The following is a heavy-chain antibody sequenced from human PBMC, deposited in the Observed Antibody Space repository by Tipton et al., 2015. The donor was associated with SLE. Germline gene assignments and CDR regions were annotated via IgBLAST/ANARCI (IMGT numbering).Heavy chain of an antibody. J-gene: IGHJ4*02. Sequence: LRLSCAVYGGSFSGYYWSWIRQPPGKGLEWIGEINHSGSTNYNPSLKSRVTISVDTSKNQFSLKLSSVTAADTTVYYCARGVLGGSYPYWGQGPLVTFSS. D-gene: IGHD1-26*01. CDR3: ARGVLGGSYPY. CDR1: GGSFSGYY. CDR2: INHSGST. V-gene: IGHV4-34*01.